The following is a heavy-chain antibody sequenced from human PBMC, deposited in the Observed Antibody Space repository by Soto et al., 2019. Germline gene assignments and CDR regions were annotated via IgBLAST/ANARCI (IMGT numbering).Heavy chain of an antibody. CDR2: IYSGGST. Sequence: GGSRLSCAASGFTVSSNYMSWVRQAPGKGLEWVSVIYSGGSTYYADSVKGRFTISRDNSKNALYLQMNSLRAEDTAVYYCARDSRYYDFWSGLEYYYYGMDVWGQGTTVTVSS. CDR1: GFTVSSNY. V-gene: IGHV3-53*01. CDR3: ARDSRYYDFWSGLEYYYYGMDV. J-gene: IGHJ6*02. D-gene: IGHD3-3*01.